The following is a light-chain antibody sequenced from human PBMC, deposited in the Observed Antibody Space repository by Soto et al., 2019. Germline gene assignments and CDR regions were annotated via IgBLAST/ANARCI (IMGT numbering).Light chain of an antibody. Sequence: DIVLTQSPGTLSLSPGERATLSCRASQSVSSYLAWYQQKPGQAPRLLIYGASSRATGIPDRFSGGGSGTDFTLTISRLEPEDFAVYYCQQYGDWPLTFGGGAKVEIE. CDR3: QQYGDWPLT. CDR1: QSVSSY. V-gene: IGKV3-20*01. CDR2: GAS. J-gene: IGKJ4*01.